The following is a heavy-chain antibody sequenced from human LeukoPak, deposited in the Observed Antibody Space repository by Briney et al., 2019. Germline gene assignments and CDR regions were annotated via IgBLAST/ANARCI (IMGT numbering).Heavy chain of an antibody. V-gene: IGHV3-15*01. J-gene: IGHJ1*01. Sequence: GGSPRLSCAASGFTFSNAWMSWVRQAPGKGLEWVGRIKSKTDGGTTDYAAPVKGRSTISRDDSKNTLYLQMNSLKTEDTAVYYCTTEGGDLGYFQHWGQGTLVTVSS. D-gene: IGHD2-21*02. CDR3: TTEGGDLGYFQH. CDR2: IKSKTDGGTT. CDR1: GFTFSNAW.